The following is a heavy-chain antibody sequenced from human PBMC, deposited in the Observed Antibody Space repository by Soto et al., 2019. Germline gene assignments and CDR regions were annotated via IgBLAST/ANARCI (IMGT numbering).Heavy chain of an antibody. J-gene: IGHJ4*02. CDR3: ARPKNYYDSSGYVY. Sequence: QVQLVQSGAEVKKPGSSVKVSCKASGGTFSSYAISWVRQAPGQGLEWMVGIIPIFGTANYAQKFQGRVTITADESTSTAYIELSSQRSEDTAVYYCARPKNYYDSSGYVYWGQRTLVTVSS. CDR2: IIPIFGTA. CDR1: GGTFSSYA. V-gene: IGHV1-69*01. D-gene: IGHD3-22*01.